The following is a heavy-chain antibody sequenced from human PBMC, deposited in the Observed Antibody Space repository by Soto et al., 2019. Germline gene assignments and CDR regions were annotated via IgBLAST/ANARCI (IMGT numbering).Heavy chain of an antibody. CDR1: GGSMSRYY. V-gene: IGHV4-59*01. D-gene: IGHD1-1*01. CDR3: ARDLTISSTDGPLDP. J-gene: IGHJ5*02. Sequence: KLSETLSLTCTVSGGSMSRYYWTWIRHPPGKGLEWIGNIHYTGSTNYNPSLKSRVTILLGTSTSQFSLKVSSVTAADTAVYYCARDLTISSTDGPLDPWGHGTLVTVSS. CDR2: IHYTGST.